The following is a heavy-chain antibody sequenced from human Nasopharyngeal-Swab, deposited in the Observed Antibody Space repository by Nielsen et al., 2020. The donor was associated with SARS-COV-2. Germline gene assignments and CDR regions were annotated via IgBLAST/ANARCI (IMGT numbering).Heavy chain of an antibody. CDR1: GFIFSSYA. CDR2: ISYDESNE. V-gene: IGHV3-30-3*01. Sequence: GESLKISCAASGFIFSSYAMHWVRQAPGKGLEWVAVISYDESNEYYADSVKGRFTISRDNSKNTLYLQMNSLRAEDTAVYYCARAGGGYSYADYWGQGTLVTVSS. J-gene: IGHJ4*02. D-gene: IGHD5-18*01. CDR3: ARAGGGYSYADY.